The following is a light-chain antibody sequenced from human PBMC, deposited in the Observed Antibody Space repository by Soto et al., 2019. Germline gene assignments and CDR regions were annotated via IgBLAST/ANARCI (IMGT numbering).Light chain of an antibody. J-gene: IGKJ1*01. CDR2: DAS. CDR3: QQRSSWPWT. Sequence: EILLTQSPATRSLSPGESATPSCRAGQSVSNYLTWYQQKPGQAPRLLISDASNRATGIPARFSGSGSGTDFTLTISSLEPEDFAVYYCQQRSSWPWTFGQGT. V-gene: IGKV3-11*01. CDR1: QSVSNY.